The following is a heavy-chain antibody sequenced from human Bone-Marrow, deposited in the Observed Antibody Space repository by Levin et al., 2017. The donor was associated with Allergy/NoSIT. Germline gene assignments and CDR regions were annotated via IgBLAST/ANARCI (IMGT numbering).Heavy chain of an antibody. D-gene: IGHD2/OR15-2a*01. CDR2: VDSDGGAT. V-gene: IGHV3-74*01. Sequence: GESLKISCAASGFTFSSSWMHWVRQVPGKGLVWVSRVDSDGGATTYADSVKGRFAISRDNAKNTLYLQMNSLRVEDTAVYYCARGAPHLLLDYWGQGTLVSVSS. CDR1: GFTFSSSW. CDR3: ARGAPHLLLDY. J-gene: IGHJ4*02.